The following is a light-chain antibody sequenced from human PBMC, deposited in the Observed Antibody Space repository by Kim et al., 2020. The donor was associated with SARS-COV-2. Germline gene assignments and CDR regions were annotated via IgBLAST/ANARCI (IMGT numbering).Light chain of an antibody. V-gene: IGKV3-11*01. CDR1: QSISNY. Sequence: EVVLTQSPATLSLFPGERATLSCRASQSISNYLGWYQHKPGQAPRLLIFDASNRASGVPARFSGSGSGTVFTLTISILEPEDFAVYYCQQNNTWPPLTFGQGTRLEIK. CDR3: QQNNTWPPLT. CDR2: DAS. J-gene: IGKJ5*01.